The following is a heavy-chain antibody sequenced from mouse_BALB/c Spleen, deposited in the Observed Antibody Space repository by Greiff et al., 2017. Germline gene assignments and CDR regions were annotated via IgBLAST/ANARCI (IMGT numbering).Heavy chain of an antibody. CDR2: IRNKANGYTT. CDR1: GFTFTDYY. V-gene: IGHV7-3*02. J-gene: IGHJ2*01. Sequence: EVKLMESGGGLVQPGGSLRLSCATSGFTFTDYYMSWVRQPPGKALEWLGFIRNKANGYTTEYSASVKGRFTISRDNSQSILYLQMNTLRAEDSATYYCARAYYRYDGGVFDYWGQGTTLTVSS. D-gene: IGHD2-14*01. CDR3: ARAYYRYDGGVFDY.